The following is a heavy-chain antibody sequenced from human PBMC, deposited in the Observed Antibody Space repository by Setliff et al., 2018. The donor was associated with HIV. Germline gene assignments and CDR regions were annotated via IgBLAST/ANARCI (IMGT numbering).Heavy chain of an antibody. CDR2: INHSGST. CDR1: GESFSGYY. J-gene: IGHJ5*02. Sequence: SETLSLTCVVYGESFSGYYWSWIRQPPGKGLEWIGEINHSGSTNYNPSLKSRVTISVDTSKNQLSLKLSSLTAADTAVYYCATLQFLDLGGFDPWGQGTLVTVSS. D-gene: IGHD3-3*01. CDR3: ATLQFLDLGGFDP. V-gene: IGHV4-34*01.